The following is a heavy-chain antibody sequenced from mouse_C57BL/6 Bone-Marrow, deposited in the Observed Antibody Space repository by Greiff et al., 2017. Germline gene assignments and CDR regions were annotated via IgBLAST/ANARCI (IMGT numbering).Heavy chain of an antibody. D-gene: IGHD2-4*01. Sequence: QVQLQQSGPELVKPGASVKISCKASGYAFSSSWMNWVKQRPGQGLEWIGRIYPGDGDTNYNGKFKGKATLTADKSSSTAYMQLSSLTSEDSAVYFCARRNDYSWFAYWGQGTLVTVSA. CDR3: ARRNDYSWFAY. J-gene: IGHJ3*01. CDR1: GYAFSSSW. CDR2: IYPGDGDT. V-gene: IGHV1-82*01.